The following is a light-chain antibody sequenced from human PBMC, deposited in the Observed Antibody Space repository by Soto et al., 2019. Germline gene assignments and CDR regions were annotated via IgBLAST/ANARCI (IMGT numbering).Light chain of an antibody. Sequence: QSVLTQPASVSGSPGQSITISCTGTSSDVGSYNLVSWYQQHPGKAPKLMIYEVSKRPSGVSNRFSGSKSGNTASLTISGLQAEDEADYYCCSYAGSNYVFGTGTKLTV. J-gene: IGLJ1*01. CDR2: EVS. CDR3: CSYAGSNYV. CDR1: SSDVGSYNL. V-gene: IGLV2-23*02.